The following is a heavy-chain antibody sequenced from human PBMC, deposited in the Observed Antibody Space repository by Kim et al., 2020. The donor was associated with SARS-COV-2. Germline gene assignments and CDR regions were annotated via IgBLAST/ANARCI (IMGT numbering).Heavy chain of an antibody. CDR3: ARGGGDSSGWYPPYYYYYGMDV. CDR1: GFTFSSYA. D-gene: IGHD6-19*01. Sequence: GGSLRLSCAASGFTFSSYAMHWVRQAPGKGLEWVAVISYDGSNKYYADSVKGRFTISRDNSKNTLYLQMNSLRAEDTAVYYCARGGGDSSGWYPPYYYYYGMDVWGQGTTVTVSS. J-gene: IGHJ6*02. CDR2: ISYDGSNK. V-gene: IGHV3-30*04.